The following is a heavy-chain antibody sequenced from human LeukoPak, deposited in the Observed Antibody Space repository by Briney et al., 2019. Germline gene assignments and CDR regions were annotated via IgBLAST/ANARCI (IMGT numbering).Heavy chain of an antibody. Sequence: PSETLSLTCTVSGGSISSYYWSWIRQPPGKGLEWIGYIYYSGSTNYNPSLKSRVTISVDTSKNQFSLKLSSVTAADTAVYYCARVFGPHATYSPFDYWGQGTLVTVSS. CDR1: GGSISSYY. D-gene: IGHD2-21*01. V-gene: IGHV4-59*01. CDR2: IYYSGST. J-gene: IGHJ4*02. CDR3: ARVFGPHATYSPFDY.